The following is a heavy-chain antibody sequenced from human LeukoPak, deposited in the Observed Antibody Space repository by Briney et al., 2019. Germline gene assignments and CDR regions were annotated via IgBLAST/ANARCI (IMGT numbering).Heavy chain of an antibody. J-gene: IGHJ3*02. CDR3: ASGRSGVAGDTVDAFDI. V-gene: IGHV4-4*07. CDR1: GGSINSY. Sequence: SETLSLTCIVSGGSINSYWSWIRQPAGKGLEWIGRISGSGTITYNPALQSRLTISIDTPKNQFSLKLMSVTAADTAVYYCASGRSGVAGDTVDAFDIWGQGTMVTVSS. CDR2: ISGSGTI. D-gene: IGHD3-3*01.